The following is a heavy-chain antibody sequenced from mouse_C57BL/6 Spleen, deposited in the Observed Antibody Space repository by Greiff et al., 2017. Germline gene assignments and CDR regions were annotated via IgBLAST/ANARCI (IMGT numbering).Heavy chain of an antibody. CDR1: GFTFSSYA. Sequence: EVQLVESGGGLVKPGGSLKLSCAASGFTFSSYAMTWVRQTPEKRLEWVATISDGGSYPYYTDNVKGRFTISRDNAKNTLYLQLSHLKSEDTAMXSCANEAVGYYGSSSAWFAYWGQGTLVTVSA. J-gene: IGHJ3*01. D-gene: IGHD1-1*01. CDR2: ISDGGSYP. CDR3: ANEAVGYYGSSSAWFAY. V-gene: IGHV5-4*01.